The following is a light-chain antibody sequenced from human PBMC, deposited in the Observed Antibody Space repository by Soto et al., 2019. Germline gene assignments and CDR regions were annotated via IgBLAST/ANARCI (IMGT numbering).Light chain of an antibody. CDR1: QSVRSN. Sequence: EIVMTQSPATLSVSPGERATLSCRASQSVRSNLAWYQQKPGQAPRLLIYGASTRATGSPARFSGSGSGTEFTLTISSLQSEDFAVYYCQQYNSWPPRTFGQGTKVEIK. CDR3: QQYNSWPPRT. J-gene: IGKJ1*01. CDR2: GAS. V-gene: IGKV3-15*01.